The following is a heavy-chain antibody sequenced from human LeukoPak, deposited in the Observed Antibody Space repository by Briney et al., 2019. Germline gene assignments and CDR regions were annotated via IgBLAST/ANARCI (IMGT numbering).Heavy chain of an antibody. CDR3: ARAVHYSGTSDQYTGGWYYFDF. V-gene: IGHV4-59*13. J-gene: IGHJ4*02. D-gene: IGHD3-10*01. CDR1: GGSISTYY. Sequence: KPSETLSLTCSVSGGSISTYYWSWIRQPPGKGLEWIGYISYSGRTSYNPSLKSRVTMSVDTSKNQFSLKLSSVTAADTAVYYCARAVHYSGTSDQYTGGWYYFDFWGQGTLVTVSS. CDR2: ISYSGRT.